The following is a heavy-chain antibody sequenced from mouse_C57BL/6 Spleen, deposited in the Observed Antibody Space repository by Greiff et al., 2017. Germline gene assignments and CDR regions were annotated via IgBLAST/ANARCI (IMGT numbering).Heavy chain of an antibody. CDR1: GYTFTDYY. V-gene: IGHV1-26*01. CDR2: INPNNGGT. Sequence: VQLQQSGPELVKPGASVKISCKASGYTFTDYYMNWVKQSHGKSLEWIGDINPNNGGTSYNQKFKGKATLTVDKSSSTAYMELRSLTSEDSAVYYCARGGYDYYFDYWGQGTTLTVSS. J-gene: IGHJ2*01. CDR3: ARGGYDYYFDY. D-gene: IGHD2-4*01.